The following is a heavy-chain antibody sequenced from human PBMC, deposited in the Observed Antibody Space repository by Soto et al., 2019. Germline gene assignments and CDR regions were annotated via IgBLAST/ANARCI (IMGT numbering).Heavy chain of an antibody. V-gene: IGHV3-9*01. J-gene: IGHJ2*01. Sequence: GGSLRLSCAASGFTFDDYAMHWVRQAPGKGLEWVSGISWNSGSIGYADSVKGRFTISRDNAKNSLYLQMNSLRAEDTALYYCANLIAVAGSSYYWYFDLWGRGTLVTVSS. CDR2: ISWNSGSI. CDR3: ANLIAVAGSSYYWYFDL. CDR1: GFTFDDYA. D-gene: IGHD6-19*01.